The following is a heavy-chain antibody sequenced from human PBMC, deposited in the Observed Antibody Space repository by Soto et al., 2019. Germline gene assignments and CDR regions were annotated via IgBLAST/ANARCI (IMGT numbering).Heavy chain of an antibody. CDR1: EFTFSRHG. J-gene: IGHJ6*03. CDR3: AREGTFGDNKHNYMDV. V-gene: IGHV3-33*01. CDR2: IWSDGSNE. Sequence: QVQLVESGGGVVQPGRSLRLSCAASEFTFSRHGMHWVRQAPGKGLQWVGVIWSDGSNEVYADSVKGRFIISRDNSKNILYLQMNSLRAEDTAVYYCAREGTFGDNKHNYMDVWGTGITVTVSS. D-gene: IGHD3-10*01.